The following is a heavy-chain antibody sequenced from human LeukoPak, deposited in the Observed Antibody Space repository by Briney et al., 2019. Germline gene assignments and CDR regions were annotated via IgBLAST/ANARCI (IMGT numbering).Heavy chain of an antibody. Sequence: KXSCKASGRTFSSYTISWVRQAPGQGLEWMGRIIPIFGTANYAQKFQGRVTITTDESTSTAYMELSSLRSEDTAVYYCARDPGYSGYDLAFDIWGQGTMVTVSS. CDR3: ARDPGYSGYDLAFDI. J-gene: IGHJ3*02. CDR2: IIPIFGTA. CDR1: GRTFSSYT. V-gene: IGHV1-69*05. D-gene: IGHD5-12*01.